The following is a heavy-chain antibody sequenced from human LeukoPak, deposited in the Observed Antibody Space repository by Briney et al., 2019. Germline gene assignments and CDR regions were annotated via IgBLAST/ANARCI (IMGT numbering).Heavy chain of an antibody. Sequence: PGGSLRLSCAASGFTFNNYAMSWVRQAPGTGLEWVSAISKSGDRTYYADSVKGRFTISRDNSKNTLYLQMNSLRAEDTAVYYCAKDLGLSGSYFYDDYWGQGTLVTVSS. CDR1: GFTFNNYA. CDR3: AKDLGLSGSYFYDDY. CDR2: ISKSGDRT. J-gene: IGHJ4*02. V-gene: IGHV3-23*01. D-gene: IGHD1-26*01.